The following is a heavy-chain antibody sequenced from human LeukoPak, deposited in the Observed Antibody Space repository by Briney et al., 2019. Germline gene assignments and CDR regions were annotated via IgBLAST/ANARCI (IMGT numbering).Heavy chain of an antibody. J-gene: IGHJ4*02. CDR2: IYYSGST. CDR1: GGSISSYY. D-gene: IGHD3-10*01. CDR3: ARATGYGSGSYNDY. V-gene: IGHV4-59*01. Sequence: SETLSLTCTVSGGSISSYYWSWIRQPPGKGLEWMGYIYYSGSTNYNPSLKSRVTISVDTSKNQFSLKLSSVTAADTAVDYCARATGYGSGSYNDYWGQGTLVTVSS.